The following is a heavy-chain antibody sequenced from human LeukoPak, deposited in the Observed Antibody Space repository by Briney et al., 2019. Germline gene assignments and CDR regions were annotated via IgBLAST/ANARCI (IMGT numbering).Heavy chain of an antibody. Sequence: GGSLRLSCAASGFTFSSYSMNWVRQAPGKGLEWVSYISSSSSTIYYADSVKGRFTISRDNAKNSLYLQMNSLRAEDTAVYYCARVGSYGDYVDFDYWGQGTLVTVSS. D-gene: IGHD4-17*01. V-gene: IGHV3-48*04. J-gene: IGHJ4*02. CDR2: ISSSSSTI. CDR3: ARVGSYGDYVDFDY. CDR1: GFTFSSYS.